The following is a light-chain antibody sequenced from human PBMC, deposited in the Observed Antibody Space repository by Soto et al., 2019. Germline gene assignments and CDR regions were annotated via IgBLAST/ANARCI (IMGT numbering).Light chain of an antibody. CDR3: HQYDSYPRT. Sequence: DIQLTQSPSFLSASVGDRVTITCRASQSLNRDYLAWYQQKPGKAPKLLIYKASTLETDVPSRFSGGGSGTAFTLTISSLQADDFATYYCHQYDSYPRTFGQGTKVDIK. CDR2: KAS. J-gene: IGKJ1*01. V-gene: IGKV1-5*03. CDR1: QSLNRDY.